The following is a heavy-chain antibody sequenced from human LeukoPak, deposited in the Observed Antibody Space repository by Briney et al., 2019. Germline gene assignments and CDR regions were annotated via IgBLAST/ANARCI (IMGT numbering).Heavy chain of an antibody. CDR3: AKGYAYDSSGYYYGSDY. J-gene: IGHJ4*02. CDR2: ISYDGSNK. Sequence: PGGSLRLSCAASGFTFSSYRMHWVRQAPGKGLEWVAVISYDGSNKYYADSVKGRFTISRDNSKNTLYLQMNSLRAEDTAVYYCAKGYAYDSSGYYYGSDYWGQGTLVTVSS. V-gene: IGHV3-30*18. D-gene: IGHD3-22*01. CDR1: GFTFSSYR.